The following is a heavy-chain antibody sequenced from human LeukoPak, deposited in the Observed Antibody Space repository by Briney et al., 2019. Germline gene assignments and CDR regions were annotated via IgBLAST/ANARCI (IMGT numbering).Heavy chain of an antibody. CDR3: ARIQAVGVPVAIDAYYSYGMDV. Sequence: GSSVKVSCKASGATFSKNAISWVRQAPGQGLEWMGRFIPNVGMPTYAQKFQGRITIIADTSTNTAYMELSSLTSEDTAVYYCARIQAVGVPVAIDAYYSYGMDVWGQGTTVTVS. D-gene: IGHD2-2*02. V-gene: IGHV1-69*04. CDR2: FIPNVGMP. J-gene: IGHJ6*02. CDR1: GATFSKNA.